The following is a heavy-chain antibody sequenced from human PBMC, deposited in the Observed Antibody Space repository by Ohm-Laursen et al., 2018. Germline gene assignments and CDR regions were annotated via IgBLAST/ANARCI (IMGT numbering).Heavy chain of an antibody. Sequence: SQTLSLTCTVSGGSISSYYWSWIRQPPGKGLEWIGYIYYSGSTSYNPSLKSRVTMSVDTSKNQFSLKLSSVTAADTAVYYCAVAVAYDYWGQGTLVTVSS. D-gene: IGHD6-19*01. J-gene: IGHJ4*02. CDR3: AVAVAYDY. CDR2: IYYSGST. CDR1: GGSISSYY. V-gene: IGHV4-59*01.